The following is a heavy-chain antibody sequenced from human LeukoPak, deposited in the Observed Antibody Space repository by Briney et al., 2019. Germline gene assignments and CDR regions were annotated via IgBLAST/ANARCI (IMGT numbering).Heavy chain of an antibody. D-gene: IGHD4-17*01. J-gene: IGHJ4*02. CDR2: ISGSGGST. V-gene: IGHV3-23*01. CDR1: GLTLQYYAFSNYA. CDR3: AKGRPVTLDY. Sequence: GRSLRLSCEASGLTLQYYAFSNYAMSWARQAPGKGLEWVSAISGSGGSTYYADSVKGRFTISRDNSKNTLYLQMNSLRAEDTAVYYCAKGRPVTLDYWGQGTLVTVSS.